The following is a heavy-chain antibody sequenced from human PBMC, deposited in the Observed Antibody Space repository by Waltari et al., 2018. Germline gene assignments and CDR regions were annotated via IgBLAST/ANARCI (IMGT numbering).Heavy chain of an antibody. D-gene: IGHD6-19*01. V-gene: IGHV1-3*01. CDR3: ARVGAVAGSGYYYYGMDV. CDR1: GYTFTSYA. J-gene: IGHJ6*02. CDR2: ITAGNCNT. Sequence: QVQLVQSGAEVKKPGASVKVSCKASGYTFTSYAMHWVRQAPGQRLEWMGWITAGNCNTKYSQKFQGRVTITRDTSASTAYMELSSLRSEDTAVYYCARVGAVAGSGYYYYGMDVWGQGTTVTVSS.